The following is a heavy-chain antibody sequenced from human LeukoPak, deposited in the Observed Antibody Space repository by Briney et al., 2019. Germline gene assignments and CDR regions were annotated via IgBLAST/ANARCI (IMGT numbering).Heavy chain of an antibody. D-gene: IGHD3-22*01. J-gene: IGHJ3*02. CDR2: IYYSGST. CDR1: GGSISSGGYY. V-gene: IGHV4-31*03. CDR3: ARVDHYDSSGMGAFDI. Sequence: PSETLSLTCTVSGGSISSGGYYWSWIRQHPGKGLEWIGYIYYSGSTYYNPSLKSRVTISVDTSKNQFSLKLSSVTAADTAVYYCARVDHYDSSGMGAFDIWGQGTMVTVSS.